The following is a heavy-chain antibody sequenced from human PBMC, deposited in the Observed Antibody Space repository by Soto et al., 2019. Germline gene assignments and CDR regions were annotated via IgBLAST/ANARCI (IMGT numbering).Heavy chain of an antibody. CDR2: ISYDGSNK. CDR1: GFTFSSYG. J-gene: IGHJ4*02. Sequence: QVQLVESGGGVVQPGRSLRLSCAASGFTFSSYGMHWVRQAPGKGLEWVAVISYDGSNKYYADSVKGRFTISRDNSKNTLYLQMNSLRAEDTAVYYCAKDWDSVEEWGQGTLVTVSS. V-gene: IGHV3-30*18. D-gene: IGHD1-26*01. CDR3: AKDWDSVEE.